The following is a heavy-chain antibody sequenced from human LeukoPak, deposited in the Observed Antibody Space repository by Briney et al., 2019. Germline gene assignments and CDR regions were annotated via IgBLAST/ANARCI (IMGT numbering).Heavy chain of an antibody. CDR3: ARVVVPAAISGVFDY. V-gene: IGHV4-59*08. D-gene: IGHD2-2*01. CDR1: GGSISSYY. CDR2: IYYSGST. J-gene: IGHJ4*02. Sequence: SETLSLTCTVSGGSISSYYWSWIRQPPGKGLEWIGYIYYSGSTNYNPSLKSRVTISVDTSKNQFSLKLSSVTAADTAVYYCARVVVPAAISGVFDYWGQGTLVTVSS.